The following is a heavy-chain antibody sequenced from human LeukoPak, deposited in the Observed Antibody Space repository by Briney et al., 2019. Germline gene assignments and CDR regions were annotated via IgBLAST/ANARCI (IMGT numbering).Heavy chain of an antibody. CDR3: ARSLKTDEYIWGSSGTHFDY. CDR2: INHSGNT. V-gene: IGHV4-34*01. J-gene: IGHJ4*02. CDR1: GGSFSGYY. Sequence: SETLSLTCAVYGGSFSGYYWSWIRQPPGKGLEWIGEINHSGNTNYNPSLKSRVTISVDTSKNLISLKLRSVTAADTAVYYCARSLKTDEYIWGSSGTHFDYWGQGTLVTVSS. D-gene: IGHD3-16*01.